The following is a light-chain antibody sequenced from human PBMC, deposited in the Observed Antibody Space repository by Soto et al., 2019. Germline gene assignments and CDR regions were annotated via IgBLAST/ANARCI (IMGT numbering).Light chain of an antibody. CDR3: QQRSNWPRT. Sequence: EIVLTQSPATLSLSLGERATLSCRASQSVSRYLAWYQQKPGQAPRLLIYDASNRATGIPARFSGSGSGTDFTLTISRLEPEDFEVYYCQQRSNWPRTFGQGTKLEIK. V-gene: IGKV3-11*01. J-gene: IGKJ2*01. CDR2: DAS. CDR1: QSVSRY.